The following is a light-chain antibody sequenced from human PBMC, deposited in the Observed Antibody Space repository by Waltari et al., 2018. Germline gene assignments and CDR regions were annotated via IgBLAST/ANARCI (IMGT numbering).Light chain of an antibody. V-gene: IGLV1-40*01. CDR3: QSYDSGQWV. CDR2: DND. Sequence: QSVLTQPPSVSGAPGQRVTISCTGSSSNIGAGSDVHWYQQFSGTAPKLLIFDNDNRPSGVPGRFAGSRSGTSAYLAITGLQTDDEADYFCQSYDSGQWVFGGGTKVTVL. J-gene: IGLJ3*02. CDR1: SSNIGAGSD.